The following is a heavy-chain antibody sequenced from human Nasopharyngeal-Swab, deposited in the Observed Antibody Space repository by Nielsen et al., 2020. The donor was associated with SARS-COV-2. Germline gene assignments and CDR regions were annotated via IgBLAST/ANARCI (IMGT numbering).Heavy chain of an antibody. D-gene: IGHD2-2*01. V-gene: IGHV1-46*01. CDR3: ARDRVPAAISYMDV. Sequence: ASFLISSYASCYIFTSYYIHCLLHPPRQGLEWMGIINPSGGSTSYAQKFQGRVTMTRDTSTSTVSMAMSSLRSEDTAVYYCARDRVPAAISYMDVWGQGTTVTVAS. CDR1: CYIFTSYY. J-gene: IGHJ6*02. CDR2: INPSGGST.